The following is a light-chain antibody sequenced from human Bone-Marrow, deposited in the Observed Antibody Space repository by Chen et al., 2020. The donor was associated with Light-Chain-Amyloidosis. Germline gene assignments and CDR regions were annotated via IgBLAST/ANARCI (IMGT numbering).Light chain of an antibody. CDR3: QVWDRSSDRPV. V-gene: IGLV3-21*02. Sequence: SYVLTHPSSVSVAPGQTATIARGGNNIGSTSVHWCQQTQGQAPLLVVYDDSDRPSGIPERLSGSNSGNTATLTISRVEAVDEADYYCQVWDRSSDRPVFGGGTKLTVL. J-gene: IGLJ3*02. CDR2: DDS. CDR1: NIGSTS.